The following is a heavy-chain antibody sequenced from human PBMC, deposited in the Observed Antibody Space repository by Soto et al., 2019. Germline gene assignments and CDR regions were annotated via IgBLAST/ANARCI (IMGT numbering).Heavy chain of an antibody. J-gene: IGHJ6*02. CDR1: GGSISSYY. D-gene: IGHD2-2*01. V-gene: IGHV4-59*01. Sequence: SETLSLTCTVSGGSISSYYWSWIRQPPGKGLEWIGYIYYSGSTNYNPSLKSRVTISVDTSKNQFSLKLSSVTAADTAVYYCARYCISTSCYGWYYYYGMDVWGQGTTVTVSS. CDR2: IYYSGST. CDR3: ARYCISTSCYGWYYYYGMDV.